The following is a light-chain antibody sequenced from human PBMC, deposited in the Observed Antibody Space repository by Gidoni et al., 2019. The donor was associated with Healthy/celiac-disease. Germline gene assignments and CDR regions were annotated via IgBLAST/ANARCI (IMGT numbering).Light chain of an antibody. J-gene: IGKJ2*01. CDR3: QQYDNHPYT. CDR1: QDISNY. V-gene: IGKV1-33*01. Sequence: DIQMTQSPSSLSVSVGDRVTITCQASQDISNYLNWYQQKPGKAHKLLIYDASNLETGVPSRFSGSGSGTDFTFTISSLQPEDIATYYCQQYDNHPYTFGQGTKLEIK. CDR2: DAS.